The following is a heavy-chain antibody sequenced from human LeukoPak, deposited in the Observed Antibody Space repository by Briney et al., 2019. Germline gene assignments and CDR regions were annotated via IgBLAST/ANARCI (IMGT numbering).Heavy chain of an antibody. D-gene: IGHD6-13*01. CDR3: VKDYATIAAAANPLLDY. V-gene: IGHV3-23*01. CDR2: ITGSGDTT. Sequence: QPGGSLRLSCAASGFTFSSYAVTWVRQAPGKGLEWVSGITGSGDTTFYADSVKGRFTISRDNSKNTLYLQMHSLRAEDTAVYYCVKDYATIAAAANPLLDYWGQGALVTVSS. J-gene: IGHJ4*02. CDR1: GFTFSSYA.